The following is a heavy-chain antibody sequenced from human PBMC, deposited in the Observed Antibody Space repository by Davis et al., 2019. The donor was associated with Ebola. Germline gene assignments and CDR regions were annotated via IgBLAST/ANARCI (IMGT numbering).Heavy chain of an antibody. CDR3: ATSPPIVVPAALPNY. J-gene: IGHJ4*02. Sequence: ASVKVSCKASGYTFTSYGISWVRQAPGQGLEWMGWISAYNGNTNYAQKLQGRVTMTTDTSTSTAYMELRSLRSDDTAVYYCATSPPIVVPAALPNYWGQGTLVTVSS. CDR1: GYTFTSYG. V-gene: IGHV1-18*04. D-gene: IGHD2-2*01. CDR2: ISAYNGNT.